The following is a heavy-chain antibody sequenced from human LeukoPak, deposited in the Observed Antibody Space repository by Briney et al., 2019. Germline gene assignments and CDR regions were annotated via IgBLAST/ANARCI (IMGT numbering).Heavy chain of an antibody. V-gene: IGHV1-46*01. Sequence: ASVTLSCTASGYTFTIYYMHWVRQAPGPGLEWRGIINPSGGSTSYGQKFQGRVTMTRDTCTSKVYMELSSLRSEDTAVYYRARGRLRYGLDVWGQGTTVTVSS. D-gene: IGHD5-12*01. J-gene: IGHJ6*02. CDR3: ARGRLRYGLDV. CDR1: GYTFTIYY. CDR2: INPSGGST.